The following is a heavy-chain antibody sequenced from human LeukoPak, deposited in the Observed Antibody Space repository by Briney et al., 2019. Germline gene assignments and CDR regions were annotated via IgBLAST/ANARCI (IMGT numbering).Heavy chain of an antibody. Sequence: PSETLSLTCTVSGGSISSSSYYWGWIRQPPGKGLEWIGSIYYSGSTYYNPSLKSRVTISVDTSKNQFSLKLSSVTAADTAVYYCARGSTGYSSSWYDYYYYMDVWGKGTTVTVSS. CDR3: ARGSTGYSSSWYDYYYYMDV. D-gene: IGHD6-13*01. J-gene: IGHJ6*03. CDR2: IYYSGST. CDR1: GGSISSSSYY. V-gene: IGHV4-39*07.